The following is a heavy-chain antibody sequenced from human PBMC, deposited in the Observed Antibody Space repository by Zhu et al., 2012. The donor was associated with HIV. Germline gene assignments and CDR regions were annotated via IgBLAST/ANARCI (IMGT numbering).Heavy chain of an antibody. CDR1: GGSISSHF. CDR2: VYFSGST. Sequence: QVQLQESGPRLVRPSETLSLTCTVSGGSISSHFWTWIRQPPGKGLEWIENVYFSGSTKYNPSLESRVTISIDMSKNHFSLELTSVTAADTAVYYCARDRDYDILSGAFDSWGQGTLVTVSS. J-gene: IGHJ5*01. D-gene: IGHD3-9*01. V-gene: IGHV4-59*11. CDR3: ARDRDYDILSGAFDS.